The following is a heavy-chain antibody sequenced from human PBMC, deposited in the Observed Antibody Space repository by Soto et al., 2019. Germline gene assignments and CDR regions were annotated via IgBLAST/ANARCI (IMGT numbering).Heavy chain of an antibody. CDR1: GFTFSSYG. CDR3: ARGVIAARPGGFDY. V-gene: IGHV3-33*01. D-gene: IGHD6-6*01. J-gene: IGHJ4*02. CDR2: IWYDGSNK. Sequence: QVQLVESGGGVVQPGRSLRLSCAASGFTFSSYGMHWVRQAPGKGLEWVAVIWYDGSNKYYADSVKGRFTIARDNSKNTLYLQMNSLRAEDTAVYYCARGVIAARPGGFDYWGQGTLFTVSS.